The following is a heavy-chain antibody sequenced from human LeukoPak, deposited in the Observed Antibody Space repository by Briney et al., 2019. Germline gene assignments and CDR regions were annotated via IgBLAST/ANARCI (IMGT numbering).Heavy chain of an antibody. Sequence: GGSLRLSCAASGFTISDYYMSWIRQAPGKGLEWVSYISSSGSTIYYADSVKGRFTISRDNAKNSLYLQMNSLRAEDTAVYYCARYCSSTSCYNDYYYYGMDVWGQGTTVTVSS. D-gene: IGHD2-2*02. J-gene: IGHJ6*02. V-gene: IGHV3-11*01. CDR2: ISSSGSTI. CDR3: ARYCSSTSCYNDYYYYGMDV. CDR1: GFTISDYY.